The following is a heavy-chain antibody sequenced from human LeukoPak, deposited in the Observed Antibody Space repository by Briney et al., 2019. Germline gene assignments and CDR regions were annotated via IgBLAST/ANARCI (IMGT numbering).Heavy chain of an antibody. V-gene: IGHV4-39*01. J-gene: IGHJ4*02. D-gene: IGHD3-16*02. CDR1: DGSISSSSYY. CDR3: ARWDSYHFDY. CDR2: VYYDGSS. Sequence: SETLSLTCTVSDGSISSSSYYWGWIRQPPGKGLEWIGSVYYDGSSYYKSSLKSRVTIFIDTSESQFSLKLTSVIAADTAVYYCARWDSYHFDYWGQGILVTVSS.